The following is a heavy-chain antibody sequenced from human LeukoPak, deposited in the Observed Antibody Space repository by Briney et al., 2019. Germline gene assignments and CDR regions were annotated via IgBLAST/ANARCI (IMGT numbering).Heavy chain of an antibody. CDR1: GGSISSYY. D-gene: IGHD1-26*01. CDR2: IYYSGST. CDR3: ARHSRSQRYFGMDV. J-gene: IGHJ6*02. V-gene: IGHV4-59*08. Sequence: PSETLSLTCTVSGGSISSYYWSWIRQPPGKGLEWIGYIYYSGSTNYNPSLKSRVTISVDTSKNQSSLKLSSVTAADTAVYYCARHSRSQRYFGMDVWGQGTTVTVSS.